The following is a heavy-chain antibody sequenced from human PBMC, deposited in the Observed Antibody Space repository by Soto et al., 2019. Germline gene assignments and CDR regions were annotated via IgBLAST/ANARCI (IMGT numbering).Heavy chain of an antibody. D-gene: IGHD2-21*01. CDR3: AREVWSYPQGAPDY. CDR1: GFTFSSYS. J-gene: IGHJ4*02. Sequence: EVQLVESGGGLVKPGGSLRLSCAASGFTFSSYSMNWVRQAPGKGLEWVSSITSSGNYIYYADSVKGRFTISRENAKDSLYLQMNSLRGEDTAVYYCAREVWSYPQGAPDYWGQGTLVTVSS. CDR2: ITSSGNYI. V-gene: IGHV3-21*01.